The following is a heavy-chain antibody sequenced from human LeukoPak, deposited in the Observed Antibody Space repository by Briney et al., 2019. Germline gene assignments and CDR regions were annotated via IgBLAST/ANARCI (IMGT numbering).Heavy chain of an antibody. J-gene: IGHJ4*02. D-gene: IGHD1-7*01. CDR3: ARVMGNYATDY. V-gene: IGHV3-11*04. CDR2: ISSGDNTI. CDR1: GFTFSDYY. Sequence: GGSLRLSCAASGFTFSDYYMSWIRQAPGKGLEWVSYISSGDNTIYYADSVKGRFTMSRDNAKNSLYLQMNSLRAEDTAAYYCARVMGNYATDYWGQGALVTVSS.